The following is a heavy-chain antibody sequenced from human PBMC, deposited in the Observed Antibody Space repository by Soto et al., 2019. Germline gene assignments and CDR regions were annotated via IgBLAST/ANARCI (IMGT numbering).Heavy chain of an antibody. CDR1: GFTFRSYP. Sequence: GGSLSLSCAASGFTFRSYPMSWVRQAPGKGLEWVSAISGTGDSTYYAESVKGRFIISRDNSKNPLFLQMNSLRVEDTAVYYCAKDPYATAGATGPYAMDVWGQGTTVTVSS. D-gene: IGHD6-13*01. J-gene: IGHJ6*02. V-gene: IGHV3-23*01. CDR3: AKDPYATAGATGPYAMDV. CDR2: ISGTGDST.